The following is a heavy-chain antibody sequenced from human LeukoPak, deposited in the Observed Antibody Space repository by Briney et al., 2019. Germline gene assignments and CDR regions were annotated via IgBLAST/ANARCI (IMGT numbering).Heavy chain of an antibody. CDR1: GFTFSSYG. D-gene: IGHD1-7*01. V-gene: IGHV3-23*01. J-gene: IGHJ4*02. Sequence: PGGSLTLSCTASGFTFSSYGMSWVRQAPGKGLEWVSSIGNDKHYADSVKGRFTVSGDNSKNTLYLQLNSLRAEDSAVYYCAKDAIPGNSIWDYFAYWGQGTLVTVSS. CDR2: IGNDK. CDR3: AKDAIPGNSIWDYFAY.